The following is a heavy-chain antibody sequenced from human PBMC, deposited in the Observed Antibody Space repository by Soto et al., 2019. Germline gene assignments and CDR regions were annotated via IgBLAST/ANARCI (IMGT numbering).Heavy chain of an antibody. CDR3: ARGGYSSGIYYYGMDV. Sequence: QVQLQESGPGLVKPSETLSLTCTVSGGSISSYYWSWIRQPPGKGLEWIGYIYYSGSTNYNPSLKIRVTISVDTSKNQFSLKLSSVTAADTAVYYCARGGYSSGIYYYGMDVWGQGTTVTVSS. CDR2: IYYSGST. CDR1: GGSISSYY. J-gene: IGHJ6*02. D-gene: IGHD6-19*01. V-gene: IGHV4-59*01.